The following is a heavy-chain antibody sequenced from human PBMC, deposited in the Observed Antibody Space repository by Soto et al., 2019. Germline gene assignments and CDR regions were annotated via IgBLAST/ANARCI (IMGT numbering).Heavy chain of an antibody. CDR1: GFSFSTYW. D-gene: IGHD6-19*01. CDR3: ARDRGSGFYGQDHWGLDV. CDR2: IKQDGSET. V-gene: IGHV3-7*04. Sequence: GGSLRLSCAASGFSFSTYWMSWVRQAPGTGLEWVANIKQDGSETFYVDSLKGRFTISRDNAQNSLHLQMNSLRAEDTAVYYCARDRGSGFYGQDHWGLDVWGQGTTVTVSS. J-gene: IGHJ6*02.